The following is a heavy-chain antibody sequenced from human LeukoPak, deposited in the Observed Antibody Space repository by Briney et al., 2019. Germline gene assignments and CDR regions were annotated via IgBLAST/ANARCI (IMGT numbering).Heavy chain of an antibody. V-gene: IGHV4-34*01. D-gene: IGHD2-2*01. CDR1: GGSFSGYY. CDR2: INHSGST. Sequence: SETLSLTCAVYGGSFSGYYWSWLRQPPGKGLEWLGEINHSGSTNYNTSLKRRVTISVDTSKNQFSLKLSSVTAADMAVYYCAKIVVVPAANWFDPWGQGTLVTVSS. CDR3: AKIVVVPAANWFDP. J-gene: IGHJ5*02.